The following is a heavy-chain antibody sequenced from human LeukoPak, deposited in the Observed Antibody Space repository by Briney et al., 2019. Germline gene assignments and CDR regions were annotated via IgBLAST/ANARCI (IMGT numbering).Heavy chain of an antibody. Sequence: GGSLRLSCAASGFTVSSAYISWVRQAPGKGLEWLSAIYSDGNTYYADSVKGRFTIFRDNSKNMLYLQMNSLRADDTAVYYCARDSSEFRSLIPHWGQGTLVTVSS. V-gene: IGHV3-53*01. J-gene: IGHJ1*01. CDR1: GFTVSSAY. CDR2: IYSDGNT. CDR3: ARDSSEFRSLIPH. D-gene: IGHD2-21*01.